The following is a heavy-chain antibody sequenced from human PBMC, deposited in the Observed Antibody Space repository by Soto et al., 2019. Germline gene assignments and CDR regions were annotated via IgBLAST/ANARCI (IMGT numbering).Heavy chain of an antibody. CDR2: IIPIFGTA. CDR1: GGTFSSYA. CDR3: ARDRYYYGSGTPPSGSYYYYYGMLV. Sequence: SVKVSCKASGGTFSSYAISWVRQAPGQGLEWMGGIIPIFGTANYAQKFQGRVTITADESTSTAYMELSSLRSEDTAVYYCARDRYYYGSGTPPSGSYYYYYGMLVWGQGTTVTVSS. V-gene: IGHV1-69*13. J-gene: IGHJ6*02. D-gene: IGHD3-10*01.